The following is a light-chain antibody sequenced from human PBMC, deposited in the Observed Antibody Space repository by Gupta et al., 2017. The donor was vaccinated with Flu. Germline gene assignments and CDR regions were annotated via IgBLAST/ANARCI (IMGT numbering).Light chain of an antibody. CDR2: TNN. V-gene: IGLV3-9*01. J-gene: IGLJ2*01. Sequence: QGQTTRITCERNNIGTNDVHWYQQKPGPAPRLVMYTNNNRPSGIPERFSGSKSGTTATLAISGARPGDEADYYCPAWDHITGGVFGGGTKLTVL. CDR3: PAWDHITGGV. CDR1: NIGTND.